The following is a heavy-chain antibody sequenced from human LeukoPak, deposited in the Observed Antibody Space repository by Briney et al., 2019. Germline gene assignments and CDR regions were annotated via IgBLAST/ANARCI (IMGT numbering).Heavy chain of an antibody. J-gene: IGHJ4*02. Sequence: ASVKVSCKASGYTFTGYYMHWVRQAPGQGLEWMGIINPSGGSTSYAQKFQGRVTMTRDTSTSTVYMELSSLRSEDTAVYYCARSGYGGKTFDYWGQGTLVTVSS. CDR1: GYTFTGYY. V-gene: IGHV1-46*03. D-gene: IGHD4-23*01. CDR3: ARSGYGGKTFDY. CDR2: INPSGGST.